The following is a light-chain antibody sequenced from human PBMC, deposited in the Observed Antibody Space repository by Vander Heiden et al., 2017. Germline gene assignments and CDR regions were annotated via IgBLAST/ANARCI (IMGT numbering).Light chain of an antibody. V-gene: IGKV1-39*01. CDR1: QSISSY. CDR3: QQSYSTPQT. CDR2: AAS. Sequence: DIQMTQSPSSLSASVGDSVTINCRASQSISSYLNWYQQKPGKAPKLLIYAASSLQSGVPSRFSGSGSGTDFTLTISSLQPEDFATYYCQQSYSTPQTFGQGTKVEIK. J-gene: IGKJ1*01.